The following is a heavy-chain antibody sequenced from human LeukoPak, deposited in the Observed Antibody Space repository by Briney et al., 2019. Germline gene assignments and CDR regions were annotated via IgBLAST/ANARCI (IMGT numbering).Heavy chain of an antibody. CDR1: GGSFSGYY. CDR3: ARGRLAYYYDSSGYYRGPPPDY. Sequence: SETLSLTCAVYGGSFSGYYWSWIRQPPGKGLERIGEINHSGSTNYNPSLKSRVTISVDTSKNQFSLKLSSVTAADTAVYYCARGRLAYYYDSSGYYRGPPPDYWGQGTLVTVSS. V-gene: IGHV4-34*01. D-gene: IGHD3-22*01. CDR2: INHSGST. J-gene: IGHJ4*02.